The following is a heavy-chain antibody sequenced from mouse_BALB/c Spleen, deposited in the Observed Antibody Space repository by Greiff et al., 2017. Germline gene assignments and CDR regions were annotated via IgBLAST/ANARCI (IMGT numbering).Heavy chain of an antibody. CDR2: IKLISNNYAT. CDR3: PETLGPFAY. CDR1: GFTFSNYW. D-gene: IGHD4-1*01. V-gene: IGHV6-6*02. J-gene: IGHJ3*01. Sequence: EVKLVESGGGLVQPGGSMKLSCVASGFTFSNYWMNWVRQSPEKGLEWVAEIKLISNNYATHYAESVKGRFTISRDDSKSSVYLQMNNLRAEDTGIYYCPETLGPFAYWGQGTLVTVSA.